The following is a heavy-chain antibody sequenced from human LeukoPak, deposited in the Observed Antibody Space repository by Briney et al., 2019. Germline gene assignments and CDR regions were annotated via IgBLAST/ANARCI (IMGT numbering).Heavy chain of an antibody. J-gene: IGHJ4*02. V-gene: IGHV3-53*05. CDR2: IYGGGNI. CDR3: ARDRSGSHLAFDY. Sequence: GSLRLSCAASGFTVSSNYMNWVRQAPGKGLEWVSVIYGGGNIYYADSVKGRFTISRDNSKNTLYLQMNSLRAVDTAVYYCARDRSGSHLAFDYWGQGTLVTVSS. D-gene: IGHD1-26*01. CDR1: GFTVSSNY.